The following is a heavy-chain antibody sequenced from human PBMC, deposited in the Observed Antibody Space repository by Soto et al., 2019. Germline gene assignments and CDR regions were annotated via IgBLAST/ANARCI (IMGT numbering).Heavy chain of an antibody. J-gene: IGHJ4*02. CDR2: ISWDGGRA. CDR1: GFTFDDYS. V-gene: IGHV3-43*01. Sequence: EVQLEQSGGVVVQPGGSLRLSCAASGFTFDDYSMHWVRQAPGKGLEWVSLISWDGGRANYADSVKGRFTISRDNSKAVLYLQMNPLRPDDTTVYISAIEPNHDFWNIYPNALKHWGPGTLVTDSS. CDR3: AIEPNHDFWNIYPNALKH. D-gene: IGHD3-3*01.